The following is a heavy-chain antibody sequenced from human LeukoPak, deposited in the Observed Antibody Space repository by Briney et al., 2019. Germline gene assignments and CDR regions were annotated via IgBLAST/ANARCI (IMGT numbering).Heavy chain of an antibody. D-gene: IGHD5-24*01. Sequence: PGGSLRLSCVASGFPFSSYWMTWVGRPPGRGLGWVANIKQDGSKKSYVDSVKGRFTISRDNAKNSLYLQMNSLRAEDTAIYYCTRVGYIDEGIDYWGQGILVTVSS. CDR2: IKQDGSKK. CDR3: TRVGYIDEGIDY. J-gene: IGHJ4*02. CDR1: GFPFSSYW. V-gene: IGHV3-7*04.